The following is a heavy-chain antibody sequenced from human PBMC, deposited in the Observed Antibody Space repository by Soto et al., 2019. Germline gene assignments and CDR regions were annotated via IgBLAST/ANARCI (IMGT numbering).Heavy chain of an antibody. Sequence: GESLKISCKGSGYSFTSYWIGWVRQMPGKGLEWMGIIYPGDSDTRSSRSFQGQVTISADKSIGTAYLQWSSLKAPDTAMYYCARVAAFGAIFGVVQYGSGSPNVFDYWGQGTLVTVSS. J-gene: IGHJ4*02. CDR3: ARVAAFGAIFGVVQYGSGSPNVFDY. CDR1: GYSFTSYW. D-gene: IGHD3-3*01. CDR2: IYPGDSDT. V-gene: IGHV5-51*01.